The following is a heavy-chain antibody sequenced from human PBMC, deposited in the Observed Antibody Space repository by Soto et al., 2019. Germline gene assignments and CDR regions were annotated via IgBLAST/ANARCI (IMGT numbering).Heavy chain of an antibody. D-gene: IGHD3-3*01. Sequence: GGSLRLSCAPSGFTFRSYWVNWVRQAPGKGLQWVASINQDGSEKYYVDSVKGRFTISRDNAKNSLYLQMNSLRAEDTAVYYCTRGSTYDLWSGYIYYGMDVWGQGTTVTVSS. CDR2: INQDGSEK. V-gene: IGHV3-7*01. CDR3: TRGSTYDLWSGYIYYGMDV. CDR1: GFTFRSYW. J-gene: IGHJ6*02.